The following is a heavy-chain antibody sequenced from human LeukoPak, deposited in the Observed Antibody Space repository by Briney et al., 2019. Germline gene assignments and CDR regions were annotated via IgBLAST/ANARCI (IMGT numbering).Heavy chain of an antibody. CDR1: GFTFDDYG. CDR2: INWNGGST. D-gene: IGHD3-10*01. Sequence: GGSLRLSCAASGFTFDDYGMSWVRQAPGKGLEWVSGINWNGGSTGYADSVKGRFTISRDNAKNSLYLQMNSLRAEDTALYYCARGPWFGETKGWFDPWGQGTLVTVSS. J-gene: IGHJ5*02. CDR3: ARGPWFGETKGWFDP. V-gene: IGHV3-20*04.